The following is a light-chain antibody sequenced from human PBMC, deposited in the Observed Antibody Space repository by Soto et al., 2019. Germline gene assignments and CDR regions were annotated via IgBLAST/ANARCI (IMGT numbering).Light chain of an antibody. CDR3: SSYTSTNTPYV. J-gene: IGLJ1*01. V-gene: IGLV2-14*01. CDR2: EVT. Sequence: QSVLTQPASVSGSAGQSITISCTGSSSDVGAYNFVSWYQHHPGRAPKLILYEVTTRPSGASSRFSGSKSGNTASLTISGLQADDEATYYCSSYTSTNTPYVFGTGTKVTVL. CDR1: SSDVGAYNF.